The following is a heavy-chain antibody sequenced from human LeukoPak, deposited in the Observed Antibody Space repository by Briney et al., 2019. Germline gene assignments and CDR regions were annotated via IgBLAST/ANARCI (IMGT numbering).Heavy chain of an antibody. CDR1: GYTFTSYY. D-gene: IGHD4-17*01. Sequence: ASVNVSCKASGYTFTSYYMHWVRQAPGHGLEWMGRINPNSGGTNYAQKFQGRVTMTRDTSISTAYMELSRLRSDDTAVYYCARDHYGDYDFAHWGQGTLVTVSS. CDR3: ARDHYGDYDFAH. V-gene: IGHV1-2*06. CDR2: INPNSGGT. J-gene: IGHJ4*02.